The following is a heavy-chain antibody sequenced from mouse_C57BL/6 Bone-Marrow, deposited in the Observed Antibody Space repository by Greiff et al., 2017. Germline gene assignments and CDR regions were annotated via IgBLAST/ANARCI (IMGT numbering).Heavy chain of an antibody. CDR3: ASRDYFDY. J-gene: IGHJ2*01. CDR1: GYTFTSYW. V-gene: IGHV1-59*01. CDR2: IDPSDSYT. Sequence: QVQLQQPGAELVRPGTSVKLSCKASGYTFTSYWMHWVKQRPGQGLEWIGVIDPSDSYTTYNQKFKGKATLTVDTSSSTAYMQLSSLTSEDSAVYYCASRDYFDYWGQGTTLTVSS. D-gene: IGHD3-1*01.